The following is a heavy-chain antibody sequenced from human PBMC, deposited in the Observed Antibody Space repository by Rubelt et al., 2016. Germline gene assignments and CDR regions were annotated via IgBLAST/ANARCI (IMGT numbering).Heavy chain of an antibody. CDR2: ISSDGRST. CDR1: GFIFSSYA. J-gene: IGHJ3*01. D-gene: IGHD2-21*02. Sequence: DVQVVESGGGLVQPGGSLRLSCAASGFIFSSYAMSWVRQAPGKGLVWVSRISSDGRSTSYADSVTGRFTISRDNAKSTLYLQMNSRRAGDTALYDCARDVGYYCGGNCAWGQGTMVTVSS. V-gene: IGHV3-74*01. CDR3: ARDVGYYCGGNCA.